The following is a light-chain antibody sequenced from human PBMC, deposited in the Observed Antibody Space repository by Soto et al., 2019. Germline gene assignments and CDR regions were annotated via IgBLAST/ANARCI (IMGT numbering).Light chain of an antibody. Sequence: EIVVTQSPATLSVSPGERATLSCSASQSVNNYLAWYQQKPGQAPRLLIYGASTRATGIPARFSGGGSETDFTLTISSLQSEDFAVYYCQQYHNWPPLTFGGGTKVDIK. CDR2: GAS. J-gene: IGKJ4*01. CDR3: QQYHNWPPLT. CDR1: QSVNNY. V-gene: IGKV3-15*01.